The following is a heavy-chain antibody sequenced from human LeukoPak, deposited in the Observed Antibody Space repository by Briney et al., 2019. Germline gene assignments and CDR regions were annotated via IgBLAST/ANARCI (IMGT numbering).Heavy chain of an antibody. CDR2: VYYSGST. Sequence: TLSLTCTVSGGSISSSSYYWGWIRQPPGKGLEWIGSVYYSGSTYYNPSLKSRVTISVDTSKNQFSLKLSSVTAADTAVYYCARHTYDSSGYYYPEDFQHWGQGTLVTV. CDR3: ARHTYDSSGYYYPEDFQH. D-gene: IGHD3-22*01. CDR1: GGSISSSSYY. V-gene: IGHV4-39*01. J-gene: IGHJ1*01.